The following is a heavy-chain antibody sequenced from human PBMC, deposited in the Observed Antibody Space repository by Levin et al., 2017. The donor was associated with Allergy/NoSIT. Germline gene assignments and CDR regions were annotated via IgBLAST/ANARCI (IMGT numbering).Heavy chain of an antibody. J-gene: IGHJ4*02. CDR3: AHILGGGKSGYFDY. V-gene: IGHV2-5*01. CDR1: GFSLSTPRVG. Sequence: SGPTLVKPTQTLTLTCTFSGFSLSTPRVGVGWIRQPPGKALEWLALIYWNDEKRYSPSLKNRLTIAKDTSKNQVVLTMTDMDPVDTGTYYCAHILGGGKSGYFDYWGQGTLVTVSS. CDR2: IYWNDEK. D-gene: IGHD4-23*01.